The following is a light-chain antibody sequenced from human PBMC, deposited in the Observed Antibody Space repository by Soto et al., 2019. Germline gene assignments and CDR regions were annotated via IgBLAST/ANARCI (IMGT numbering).Light chain of an antibody. CDR3: GAYVGSYPCV. Sequence: QSALTQPRSVSGSPGQSVTISCTGTSSDVGGYNYVSWYQQHPGKAPKLMIYDVSKRPSGVPDRFSGSKSGNTASLTISGIQAEDEADYYCGAYVGSYPCVFGGGTKLTVL. CDR1: SSDVGGYNY. V-gene: IGLV2-11*01. CDR2: DVS. J-gene: IGLJ3*02.